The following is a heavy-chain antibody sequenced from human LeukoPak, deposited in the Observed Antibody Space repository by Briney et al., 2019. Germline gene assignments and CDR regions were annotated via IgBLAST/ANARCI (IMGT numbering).Heavy chain of an antibody. D-gene: IGHD3-22*01. CDR2: ISYDGSNK. CDR1: GLSFGAHA. CDR3: ARDRGDYYDSSGYWYYFDY. J-gene: IGHJ4*02. V-gene: IGHV3-30*04. Sequence: PGGSLRLSCAASGLSFGAHAMHWVRQAPGKGLEWVAVISYDGSNKYYADSVKGRFTISRDNSKNTLYLQMNSLRAEDTAVYYCARDRGDYYDSSGYWYYFDYWGQGTLVTVSS.